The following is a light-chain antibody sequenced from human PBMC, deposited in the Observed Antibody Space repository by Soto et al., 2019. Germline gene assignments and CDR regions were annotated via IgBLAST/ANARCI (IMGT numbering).Light chain of an antibody. Sequence: EGVLTQSPGTPSLFSGGKATPSCRASQAVSSILLAWYQQKPGQAPRLLIYGASSRAIGIPDRFSGSGSGTDFILTVSRLEPEDFAVYYRQQHATSPIFGGGTKVDIK. V-gene: IGKV3-20*01. CDR2: GAS. CDR3: QQHATSPI. J-gene: IGKJ4*01. CDR1: QAVSSIL.